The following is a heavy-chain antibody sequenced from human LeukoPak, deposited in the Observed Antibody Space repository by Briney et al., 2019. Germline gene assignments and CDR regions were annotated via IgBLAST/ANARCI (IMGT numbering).Heavy chain of an antibody. J-gene: IGHJ4*02. V-gene: IGHV5-51*01. D-gene: IGHD2-2*01. Sequence: GESLKISCKCSGYSFSSYWIGWVRQMPGKGLEWMGIIYPGDSDTRYSPSFQGQVTISVDRSISTAYLQWSSLKASDTAIYYCAKIDRQYCSRSSCYALDYWGQGTQVTVSS. CDR3: AKIDRQYCSRSSCYALDY. CDR1: GYSFSSYW. CDR2: IYPGDSDT.